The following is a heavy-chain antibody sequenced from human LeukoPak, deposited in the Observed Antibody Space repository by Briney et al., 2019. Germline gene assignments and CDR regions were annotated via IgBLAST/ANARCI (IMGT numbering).Heavy chain of an antibody. CDR2: ISGSGGST. V-gene: IGHV3-23*01. CDR1: GFTFSSYA. CDR3: AKPAGPLSGSFQGDY. J-gene: IGHJ4*02. D-gene: IGHD3-10*01. Sequence: GGSLRLSCAASGFTFSSYAMSWVRQAPGKGLEWVSAISGSGGSTYYADSVKGRFTISRDNSKNTLYMQMNSLRAEDTAVHYCAKPAGPLSGSFQGDYWGQGTLVTVSS.